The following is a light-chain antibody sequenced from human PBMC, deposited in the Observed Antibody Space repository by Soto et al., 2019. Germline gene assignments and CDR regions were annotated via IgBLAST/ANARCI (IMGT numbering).Light chain of an antibody. CDR3: QQYYSYPWT. CDR2: AAL. V-gene: IGKV1-8*01. J-gene: IGKJ1*01. CDR1: QGISSY. Sequence: AIRMTQSPSSFSASTGDRVTITCRASQGISSYLAWYQQKPGKAPKLLIYAALTLPSGVPARFSXSGXXTXXXLXXXXLXSEDFATYYCQQYYSYPWTFGQGTKVDIK.